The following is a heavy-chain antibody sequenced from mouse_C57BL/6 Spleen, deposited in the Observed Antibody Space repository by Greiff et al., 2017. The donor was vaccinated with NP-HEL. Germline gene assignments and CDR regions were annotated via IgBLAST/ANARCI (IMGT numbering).Heavy chain of an antibody. D-gene: IGHD1-1*01. CDR2: IDPETGGT. Sequence: VQLQQSGAELVRPGASVTLSCKASGYTFTDYEMHWVKQTPVHGLEWIGAIDPETGGTAYNQKFKGKAILTADKSSSTAYMELRSLTSEDSAVYYCTRRGYYYGSSYEWYFDVWGTGTTVTVSS. CDR3: TRRGYYYGSSYEWYFDV. J-gene: IGHJ1*03. V-gene: IGHV1-15*01. CDR1: GYTFTDYE.